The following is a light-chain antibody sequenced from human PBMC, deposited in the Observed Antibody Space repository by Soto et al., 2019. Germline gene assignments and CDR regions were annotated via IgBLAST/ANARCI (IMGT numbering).Light chain of an antibody. Sequence: QSVLTQPPSVSGAPGQRVTISCTGYNSNIGAGYDVHWYQQLPGTAPKLLIYGNSNRPSGVPDRFSASKSGTSASLAITGLQAEDEADYYCQSYDSSLSGWVFGGGTKVTLL. CDR2: GNS. CDR3: QSYDSSLSGWV. V-gene: IGLV1-40*01. CDR1: NSNIGAGYD. J-gene: IGLJ3*02.